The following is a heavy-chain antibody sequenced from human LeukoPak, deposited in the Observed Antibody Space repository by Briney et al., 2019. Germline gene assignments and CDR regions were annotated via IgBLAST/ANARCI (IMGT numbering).Heavy chain of an antibody. Sequence: GSVTVSCKASGYTFTGYYMHGVRQAPGQGLEGMGWMNPNSGGTNYAQKFQGRVTMTRHTSISTAYMELSGLRSDDTAMYYCARSSGYSYYYGMDVWGQGTTVTVSS. D-gene: IGHD3-22*01. CDR3: ARSSGYSYYYGMDV. J-gene: IGHJ6*02. CDR2: MNPNSGGT. V-gene: IGHV1-2*02. CDR1: GYTFTGYY.